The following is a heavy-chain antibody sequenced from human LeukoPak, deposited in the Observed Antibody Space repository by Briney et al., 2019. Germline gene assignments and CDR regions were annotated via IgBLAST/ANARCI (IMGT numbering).Heavy chain of an antibody. D-gene: IGHD2-2*02. V-gene: IGHV6-1*01. CDR2: TYYRSKWYN. J-gene: IGHJ5*02. Sequence: SQTLSLTCAISGDSVSSSSAAWSWIRQSPSRGLEWLGRTYYRSKWYNDYAVSVKSRITINPDTSKNQFSLQLNSVTPEDTAVYYCARASCSSTSCSTYNWFDPWGQGTLVTVSS. CDR1: GDSVSSSSAA. CDR3: ARASCSSTSCSTYNWFDP.